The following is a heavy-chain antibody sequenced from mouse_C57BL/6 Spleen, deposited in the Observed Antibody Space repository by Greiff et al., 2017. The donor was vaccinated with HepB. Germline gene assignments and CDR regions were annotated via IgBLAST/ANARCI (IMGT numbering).Heavy chain of an antibody. CDR3: ARRYYGSSPVGAMDY. D-gene: IGHD1-1*01. V-gene: IGHV1-55*01. Sequence: QVQLQQPGAELVKPGASVKMSCKASGYTFTSYWITWVKQRPGQGLEWIGDIYPGSGSTNYNEKFKSKATLTVDTSSSTAYMQLSSLTSEDSAVYYCARRYYGSSPVGAMDYWGQGTSVTVSS. J-gene: IGHJ4*01. CDR1: GYTFTSYW. CDR2: IYPGSGST.